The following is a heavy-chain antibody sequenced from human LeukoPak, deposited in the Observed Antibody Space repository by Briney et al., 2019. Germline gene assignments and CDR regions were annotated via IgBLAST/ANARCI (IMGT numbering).Heavy chain of an antibody. J-gene: IGHJ5*02. CDR3: ARQWVLQRGTNRFDP. V-gene: IGHV4-59*05. CDR2: ISYSGST. CDR1: GFTFSSYE. D-gene: IGHD1-26*01. Sequence: GSLRLSCAASGFTFSSYEMNWVRQAPGKGLEWIGSISYSGSTYFNLSLKSRVMISVDTSSNQISLKLSSVTAADTAVYYCARQWVLQRGTNRFDPWGQGTLVTVSS.